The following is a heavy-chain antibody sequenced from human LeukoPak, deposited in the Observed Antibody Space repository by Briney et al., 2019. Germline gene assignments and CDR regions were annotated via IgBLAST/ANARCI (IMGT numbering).Heavy chain of an antibody. Sequence: GGSLRLSCAASGFDFSNHAMSWIRQAPGKGLEWVSGSSGRNERIIYADSVKGRFTISRDNSKNTLYLQMNSLTAEDTAVYYCARASCGGNCYYMFDFWGQGTLVTVSS. V-gene: IGHV3-23*01. CDR1: GFDFSNHA. J-gene: IGHJ4*02. CDR3: ARASCGGNCYYMFDF. D-gene: IGHD2-21*01. CDR2: SSGRNERI.